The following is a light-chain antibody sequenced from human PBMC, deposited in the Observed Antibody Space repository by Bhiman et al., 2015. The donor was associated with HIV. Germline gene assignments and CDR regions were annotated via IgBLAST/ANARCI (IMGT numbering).Light chain of an antibody. J-gene: IGLJ3*02. CDR2: GKN. CDR1: SLRNYY. Sequence: SYELTQDPTVSVALGQTVRITCQGDSLRNYYANWYQQKPGQAPVVVIYGKNNRPSGIPDRFSGSSSGNTASLTITGAQAEDEADYYCNSRDSSDNIWVFGGGTKLTVL. CDR3: NSRDSSDNIWV. V-gene: IGLV3-19*01.